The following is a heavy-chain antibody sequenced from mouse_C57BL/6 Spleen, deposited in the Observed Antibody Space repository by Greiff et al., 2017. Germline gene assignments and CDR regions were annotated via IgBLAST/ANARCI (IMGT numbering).Heavy chain of an antibody. V-gene: IGHV1-52*01. D-gene: IGHD3-2*02. CDR3: ARWVSSAYFDY. CDR1: GYTFTSYW. CDR2: IDPSDSET. Sequence: QVHVKQPGAELVRPGSSVKLSCKASGYTFTSYWMHWVKQRPIQGLEWIGNIDPSDSETHYNQKFKDKATLTVDKSSSTAYMQLSSLTSEDSAVYYCARWVSSAYFDYWGQGTTLTVSS. J-gene: IGHJ2*01.